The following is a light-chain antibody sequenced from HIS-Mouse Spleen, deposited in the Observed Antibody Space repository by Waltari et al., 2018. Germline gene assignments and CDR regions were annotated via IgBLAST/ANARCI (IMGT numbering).Light chain of an antibody. V-gene: IGKV3-20*01. CDR3: QQYGSSPQT. CDR2: GAS. J-gene: IGKJ1*01. CDR1: QSVSSIY. Sequence: IVLTQPPGTLSLSTGVTATLTSRASQSVSSIYLAWYQQNPGQPPRPLIYGASSRATGIPDRFSGSGSGTDFTLTISRLEPEDFAVYYCQQYGSSPQTFGQGTKVEIK.